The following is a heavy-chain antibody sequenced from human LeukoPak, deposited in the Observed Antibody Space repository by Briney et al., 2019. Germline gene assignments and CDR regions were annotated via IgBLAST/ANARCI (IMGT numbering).Heavy chain of an antibody. CDR2: IIPIFGTA. Sequence: GASVKVSCKASGGTFSSYAISWVRQAPGQGLEWMGGIIPIFGTANYAQKFQGRVTITADESTSTAYMELSSLRSEDTAVYYCATEGEKRYFDWLLLPWYYWGQGTLVTVSS. J-gene: IGHJ4*02. CDR3: ATEGEKRYFDWLLLPWYY. CDR1: GGTFSSYA. D-gene: IGHD3-9*01. V-gene: IGHV1-69*13.